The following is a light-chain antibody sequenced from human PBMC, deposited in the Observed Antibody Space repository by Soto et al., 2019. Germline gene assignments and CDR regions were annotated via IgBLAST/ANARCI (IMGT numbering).Light chain of an antibody. J-gene: IGKJ2*01. V-gene: IGKV1-5*01. CDR3: QQYNTFPYT. CDR2: DAS. Sequence: DIQMTQSPSTLSASVGDRVTITSRASESISSWLAWYQQKPGKAPKLLIYDASSLESGVPSRFSGSGSGTEFTLTISSLQPDDFATYYCQQYNTFPYTFGQGSGLEIK. CDR1: ESISSW.